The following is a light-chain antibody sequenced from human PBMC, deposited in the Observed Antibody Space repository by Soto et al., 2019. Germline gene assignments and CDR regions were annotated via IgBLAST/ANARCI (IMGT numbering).Light chain of an antibody. Sequence: QSVLTQPPSASGTPGQRVTISCSGSSSNIGSNSVYWYQQFPGAAPNLLIYRSNQRPSGVPDRFSGSMSGTSASLAISGLRSEDEADYYCAAWDDRLSGWVFGGGTKVTVL. J-gene: IGLJ2*01. V-gene: IGLV1-47*01. CDR3: AAWDDRLSGWV. CDR2: RSN. CDR1: SSNIGSNS.